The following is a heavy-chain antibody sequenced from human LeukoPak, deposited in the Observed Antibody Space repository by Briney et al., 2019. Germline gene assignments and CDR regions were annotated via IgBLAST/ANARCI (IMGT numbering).Heavy chain of an antibody. CDR2: TYYRSRWLN. CDR1: GDSVSSHSAA. J-gene: IGHJ5*02. D-gene: IGHD3-10*01. CDR3: ARERGGITMVRGVIGWFDP. V-gene: IGHV6-1*01. Sequence: SQTLSLTCAISGDSVSSHSAAWNWIRQSPSRGLEWLGRTYYRSRWLNDYAPSVKSRITINPDTSKNQFSLQLSSVTPEDSAVYYCARERGGITMVRGVIGWFDPWGQGTLVTVSS.